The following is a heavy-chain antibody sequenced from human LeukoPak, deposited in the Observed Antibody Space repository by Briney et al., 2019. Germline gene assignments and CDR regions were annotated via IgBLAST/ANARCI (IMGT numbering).Heavy chain of an antibody. CDR1: GFTFSSYE. D-gene: IGHD6-19*01. J-gene: IGHJ6*04. CDR3: ARGKPVRRWLVPYYYSVLAV. CDR2: ISSSGSTI. V-gene: IGHV3-48*03. Sequence: PGGSLRLSCAASGFTFSSYEMNWVRQAPGKGLEWVSYISSSGSTIYYADSVKGRFTISRDNAKNSLYLQMNSLRAEDTAVYYCARGKPVRRWLVPYYYSVLAVWGKGTTVP.